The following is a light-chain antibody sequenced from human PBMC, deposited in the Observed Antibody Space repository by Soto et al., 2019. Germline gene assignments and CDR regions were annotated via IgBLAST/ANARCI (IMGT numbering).Light chain of an antibody. CDR3: QQYGSSPQS. Sequence: EIVLTQSPGTLSLSPGERATLSCRASQSSSSYIAWYQQKPGQAPRLLIYGASSRATGIPDRFSGSGSGTDFTLTISRLEPEDFALYYCQQYGSSPQSFGQGTKLEIK. J-gene: IGKJ2*01. CDR1: QSSSSY. V-gene: IGKV3-20*01. CDR2: GAS.